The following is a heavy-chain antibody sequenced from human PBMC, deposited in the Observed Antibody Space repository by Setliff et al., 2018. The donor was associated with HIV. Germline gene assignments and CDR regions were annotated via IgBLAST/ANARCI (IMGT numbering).Heavy chain of an antibody. D-gene: IGHD2-15*01. CDR1: GDSITTNDYY. Sequence: SETLSLTCTVSGDSITTNDYYWGWIRQPPGKGLEWIGIIHDNGRTYFDPSLQSRVTISVDMSKTQFSLKLSSVTAADTAVYYCARRAANGLFDYWGQGTLVTVSS. V-gene: IGHV4-39*01. CDR2: IHDNGRT. J-gene: IGHJ4*02. CDR3: ARRAANGLFDY.